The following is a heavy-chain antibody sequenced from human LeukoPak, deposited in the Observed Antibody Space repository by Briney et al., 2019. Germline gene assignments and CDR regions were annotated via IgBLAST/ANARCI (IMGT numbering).Heavy chain of an antibody. Sequence: GGSLRLSCAASGFTFDDYAMHWVRQAPGKGLEWVSGISWNSGSIGYADSVKGRFTISRDNAKNSLYLQMNSLRAEDTALYYCAKDIDDFLYYGMDVWGQGTTVPVSS. CDR3: AKDIDDFLYYGMDV. CDR2: ISWNSGSI. J-gene: IGHJ6*02. CDR1: GFTFDDYA. D-gene: IGHD3-3*01. V-gene: IGHV3-9*01.